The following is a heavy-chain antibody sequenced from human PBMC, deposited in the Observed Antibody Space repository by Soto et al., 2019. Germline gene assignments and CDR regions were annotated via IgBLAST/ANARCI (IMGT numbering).Heavy chain of an antibody. D-gene: IGHD3-3*01. J-gene: IGHJ4*02. CDR2: INPNSGGT. CDR3: ARHSWHDPGYFDY. V-gene: IGHV1-2*04. Sequence: ASVKVSCKASGYTFTGYYMHWVRQAPGQGLEWVGWINPNSGGTNYAQKFQGWVTMTRDTSISTAYMELSRLRSDDTAVYYCARHSWHDPGYFDYWGQGTLVTVS. CDR1: GYTFTGYY.